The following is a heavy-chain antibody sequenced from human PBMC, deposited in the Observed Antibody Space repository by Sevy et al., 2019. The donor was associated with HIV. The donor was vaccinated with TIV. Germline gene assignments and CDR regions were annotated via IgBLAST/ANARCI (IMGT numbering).Heavy chain of an antibody. CDR1: GLTFTSYE. Sequence: GGSLRLSCAASGLTFTSYEMNWVRQAPGKGLEWLSHISNSGTTIYYSDSVKGRFTISRDNARNSLYLQMSSLRAEDTAVYYCARDLPPSATTVPHFDCWGQGTLVTVSS. J-gene: IGHJ4*02. V-gene: IGHV3-48*03. D-gene: IGHD4-17*01. CDR2: ISNSGTTI. CDR3: ARDLPPSATTVPHFDC.